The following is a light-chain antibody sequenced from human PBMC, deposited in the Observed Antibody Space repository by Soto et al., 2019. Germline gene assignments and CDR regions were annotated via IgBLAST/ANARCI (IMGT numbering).Light chain of an antibody. J-gene: IGKJ1*01. Sequence: EIGMTQSPAAVSVSTGEGATRSCRASQGIGDTLAWYQQKPGQTPRLLIYDTSIRATGVPARFSGSRSGAEFTLTISSLQPDDFATYYCQQLSTTFGQGTKVDIK. V-gene: IGKV3-15*01. CDR2: DTS. CDR3: QQLSTT. CDR1: QGIGDT.